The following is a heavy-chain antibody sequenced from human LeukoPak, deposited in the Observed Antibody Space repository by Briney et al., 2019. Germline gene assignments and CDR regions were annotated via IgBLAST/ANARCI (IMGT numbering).Heavy chain of an antibody. V-gene: IGHV3-7*01. D-gene: IGHD2-2*02. CDR2: IKQDGSEK. CDR1: GFTFSSYA. Sequence: GGSLRLSCAASGFTFSSYAMSWVRQAPGKGLEWVANIKQDGSEKYYVDSVKGQFTISRDNAKNSLYLQMNSLRAEDTAVYYCARGYCSSTNCYRFSYDYWGQGTLVTVSS. CDR3: ARGYCSSTNCYRFSYDY. J-gene: IGHJ4*02.